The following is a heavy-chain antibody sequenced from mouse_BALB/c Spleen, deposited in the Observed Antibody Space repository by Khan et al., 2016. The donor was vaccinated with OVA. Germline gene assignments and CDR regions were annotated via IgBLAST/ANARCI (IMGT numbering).Heavy chain of an antibody. CDR1: GFNIKDTY. Sequence: EVQLQQSGAELVKPGASVKLSCTASGFNIKDTYVHWVKERPEQGLEWIGRIAPANGNTEYDPKFQGKATITADTSSNTSYLQLSRLTSEDSAVCNCIHTSDDRRDCAGWGAGTTVTVSA. CDR2: IAPANGNT. V-gene: IGHV14-3*02. D-gene: IGHD3-3*01. J-gene: IGHJ1*01. CDR3: IHTSDDRRDCAG.